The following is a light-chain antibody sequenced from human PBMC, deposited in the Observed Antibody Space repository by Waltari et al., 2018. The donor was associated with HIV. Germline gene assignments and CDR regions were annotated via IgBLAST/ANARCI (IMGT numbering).Light chain of an antibody. Sequence: EIVLTQSAGTLSLSPGERATLACRASQSVSSSYLAWYQQKPGQAPRLLIYGASSRATGIPDRFSGSGSGTDFTLTISRLEPEDFAVYYCQQYGSSPPITFGGGTKVEIK. CDR3: QQYGSSPPIT. CDR1: QSVSSSY. J-gene: IGKJ4*01. CDR2: GAS. V-gene: IGKV3-20*01.